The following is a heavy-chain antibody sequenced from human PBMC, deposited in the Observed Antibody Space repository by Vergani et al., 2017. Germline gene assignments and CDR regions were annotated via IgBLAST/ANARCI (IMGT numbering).Heavy chain of an antibody. Sequence: QVQLVQSGAEVKKPGSSVKVSCKASGGTFSSYAISWVRQAPGQGLEWMGGIIPIFGTANYAQKFQGRVTITADESTSTAYLELSSLRSEDTAVYYCASFELWLVKPSYYYYGMDVWGQGTTVTVSS. J-gene: IGHJ6*02. V-gene: IGHV1-69*01. CDR2: IIPIFGTA. CDR3: ASFELWLVKPSYYYYGMDV. D-gene: IGHD6-19*01. CDR1: GGTFSSYA.